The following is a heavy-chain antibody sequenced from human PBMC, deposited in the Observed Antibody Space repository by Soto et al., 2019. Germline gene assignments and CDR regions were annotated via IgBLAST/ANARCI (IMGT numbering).Heavy chain of an antibody. J-gene: IGHJ3*02. V-gene: IGHV3-33*01. CDR2: IWYDGGNK. Sequence: GGSLRLSCAASGFTFSSYGMHWVRQAPGKGLEWVAVIWYDGGNKYYADSVKGRFTMSRDNSKNTLYLQMNSLRVEDTAGYYCAGGPPCANGVCSPGGDAFDIWGQGTMVTVSS. CDR3: AGGPPCANGVCSPGGDAFDI. D-gene: IGHD2-8*01. CDR1: GFTFSSYG.